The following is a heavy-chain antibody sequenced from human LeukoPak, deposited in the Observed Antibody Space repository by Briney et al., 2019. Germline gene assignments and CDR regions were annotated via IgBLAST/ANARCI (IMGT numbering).Heavy chain of an antibody. D-gene: IGHD6-6*01. CDR3: ARDFSSSSTVYYYYYMDV. V-gene: IGHV4-39*07. Sequence: SETLSLTCTVSGGSISSRPYYWGWVRQPPGKGLEWIGTFSYSGTTYYSPSLKSRVTISLDTSKNQFSLKLSSVTAADTAIYYCARDFSSSSTVYYYYYMDVWGKGTTVTVSS. J-gene: IGHJ6*03. CDR2: FSYSGTT. CDR1: GGSISSRPYY.